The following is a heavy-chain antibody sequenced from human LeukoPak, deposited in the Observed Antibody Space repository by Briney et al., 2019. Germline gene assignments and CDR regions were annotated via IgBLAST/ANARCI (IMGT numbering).Heavy chain of an antibody. J-gene: IGHJ4*02. CDR1: GGSFSGYY. CDR3: ARGEYYYDSSGYYSYFDY. Sequence: PSETLSLTCAVYGGSFSGYYWSWIRQPPGKGLEWIGEINHSGSTNYNPSLKSRVTMSVDTSKNQFSLKLSSVTAADTAVYYCARGEYYYDSSGYYSYFDYWGQGTLVTVSS. V-gene: IGHV4-34*01. CDR2: INHSGST. D-gene: IGHD3-22*01.